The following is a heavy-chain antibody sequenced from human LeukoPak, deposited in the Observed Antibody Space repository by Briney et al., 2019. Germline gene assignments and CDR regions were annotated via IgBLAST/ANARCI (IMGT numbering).Heavy chain of an antibody. V-gene: IGHV4-34*01. Sequence: SSQTLSLTCAVYGGSFSGYYWSWIRQPPGKGLEWIGEINHSGSTNYKPSLKSRVTISVDTSKNQFSLKLSSVTAADTAVYYCARVRGGVRRRLYYMDVWGKGTTVSVPS. CDR1: GGSFSGYY. D-gene: IGHD3-16*01. J-gene: IGHJ6*03. CDR2: INHSGST. CDR3: ARVRGGVRRRLYYMDV.